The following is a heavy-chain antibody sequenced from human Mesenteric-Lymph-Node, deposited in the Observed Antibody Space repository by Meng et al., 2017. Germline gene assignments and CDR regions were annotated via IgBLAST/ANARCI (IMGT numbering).Heavy chain of an antibody. Sequence: SETLSLTCTVSDDSISRYYWSWIRQPAGKGLEWIGRIYTTGSTYYNPSLKSRVSISIDTSKNQFSLKLSSVTAADTAVYYCARIILYRGSYYFDAWGQGARVTVSS. V-gene: IGHV4-4*07. CDR3: ARIILYRGSYYFDA. D-gene: IGHD3-16*01. J-gene: IGHJ4*02. CDR1: DDSISRYY. CDR2: IYTTGST.